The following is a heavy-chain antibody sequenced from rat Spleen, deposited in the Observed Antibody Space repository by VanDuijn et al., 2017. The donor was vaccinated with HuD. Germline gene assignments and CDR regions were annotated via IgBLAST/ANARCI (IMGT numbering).Heavy chain of an antibody. Sequence: EVQLVESGGGLVQPGRSLKLSCVASGFTFSRYWMYWVRQAPGKGLEWVSSVSSDGVNTYYPDSVKGRFTISRDNAENIVYLQMNSLKYEDTATYYCTRGDYWGQGVMVTVSS. CDR1: GFTFSRYW. J-gene: IGHJ2*01. CDR2: VSSDGVNT. V-gene: IGHV5-58*01. CDR3: TRGDY.